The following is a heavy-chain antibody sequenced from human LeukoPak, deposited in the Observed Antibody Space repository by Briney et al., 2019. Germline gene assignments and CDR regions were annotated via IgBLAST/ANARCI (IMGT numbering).Heavy chain of an antibody. CDR1: GFTFSSYS. CDR2: ISSSSSTI. Sequence: GGSLRLSCAASGFTFSSYSMNWVRQAPGKGLEWVSYISSSSSTIYYADSVKGRFTISRDNAKNSLYLQMNSLRAEDTAVYYCARDLRSSSRFDFDYWGQGTLVTVSS. V-gene: IGHV3-48*01. D-gene: IGHD6-6*01. J-gene: IGHJ4*02. CDR3: ARDLRSSSRFDFDY.